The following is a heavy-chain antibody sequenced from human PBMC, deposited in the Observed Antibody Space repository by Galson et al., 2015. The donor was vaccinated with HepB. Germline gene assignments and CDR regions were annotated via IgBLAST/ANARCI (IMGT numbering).Heavy chain of an antibody. V-gene: IGHV1-24*01. CDR3: ATAESSDYYYYYYGMDV. D-gene: IGHD3-3*01. J-gene: IGHJ6*02. CDR1: GYTLTELS. Sequence: SVKVSCKVSGYTLTELSMHWVRQAPGKGLEWMGGFDPEDGETIYAQKLQGRVTMTEDTSTDTTYMELSSLRSEDTAVYYCATAESSDYYYYYYGMDVWGQGTTVTVSS. CDR2: FDPEDGET.